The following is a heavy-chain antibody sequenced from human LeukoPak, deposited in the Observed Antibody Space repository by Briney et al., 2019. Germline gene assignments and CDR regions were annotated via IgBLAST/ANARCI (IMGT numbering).Heavy chain of an antibody. CDR2: IYYSGST. J-gene: IGHJ5*02. D-gene: IGHD3-3*01. CDR1: VGSISSYY. V-gene: IGHV4-59*01. Sequence: SETLSLTCTVSVGSISSYYWSWIPQPPGKGLEWIGYIYYSGSTNYNPSLKSRVTISVDTSKNQFSLQLSSVTAAETAVYYCAREVFWSGYNWFDPWGQGTLVTVSS. CDR3: AREVFWSGYNWFDP.